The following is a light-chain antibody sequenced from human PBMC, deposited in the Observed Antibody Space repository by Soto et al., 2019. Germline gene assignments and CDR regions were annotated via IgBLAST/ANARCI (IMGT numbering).Light chain of an antibody. Sequence: DIQMTQSPSAMSASVGARVTITCRASQGISNSLACFQQKPWKVPKRLIYTTSTLESVVPSRFSGSGSVTEFTLPISCLQPEDLATYCCLQHKGFPWTFGQGTKVDIK. J-gene: IGKJ1*01. V-gene: IGKV1-17*03. CDR2: TTS. CDR3: LQHKGFPWT. CDR1: QGISNS.